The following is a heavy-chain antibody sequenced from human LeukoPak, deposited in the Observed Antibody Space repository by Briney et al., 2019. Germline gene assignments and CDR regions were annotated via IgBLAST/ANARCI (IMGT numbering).Heavy chain of an antibody. Sequence: GGSLRLSCAASGFSFSSYSMNWVRQAPGKGLEWVSSISSSSSYIYYVDSVKGRFTISRDNAKNSLYLQMNSLRAEDTAVYYCARVWSPPYTSSWSYYFDYWGQGTLVTVSS. J-gene: IGHJ4*02. CDR3: ARVWSPPYTSSWSYYFDY. V-gene: IGHV3-21*01. D-gene: IGHD6-13*01. CDR1: GFSFSSYS. CDR2: ISSSSSYI.